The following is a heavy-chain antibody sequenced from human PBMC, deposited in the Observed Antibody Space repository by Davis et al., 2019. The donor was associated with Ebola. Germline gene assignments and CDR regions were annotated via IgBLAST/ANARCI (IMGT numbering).Heavy chain of an antibody. CDR2: IWSDGSKE. V-gene: IGHV3-33*01. Sequence: PGGSLRLSCAASGFTFSNYGMVWVRQAPGKGLEWVALIWSDGSKENYADSVKGRFTISRDSSKSTLYLQMNTLRVEDTAVYYCARDRSYGSYEYWGQGTLVTVS. J-gene: IGHJ4*02. CDR3: ARDRSYGSYEY. CDR1: GFTFSNYG. D-gene: IGHD3-16*02.